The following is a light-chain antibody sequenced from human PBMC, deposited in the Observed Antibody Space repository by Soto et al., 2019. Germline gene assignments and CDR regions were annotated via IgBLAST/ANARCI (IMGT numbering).Light chain of an antibody. J-gene: IGLJ1*01. CDR2: AVN. V-gene: IGLV2-8*01. Sequence: QSALTQPPSASGSPGQSVTISCTGTSSDVGGYNYVSWYQQHPGKVPKLMVYAVNKRPSGDPDRFSGSKSGNTASLTVSGLQAEDGADYYRTADAGGNNVFGTGTKVNVL. CDR3: TADAGGNNV. CDR1: SSDVGGYNY.